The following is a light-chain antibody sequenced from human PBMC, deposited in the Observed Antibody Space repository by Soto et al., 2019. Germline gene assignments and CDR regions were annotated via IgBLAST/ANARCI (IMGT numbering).Light chain of an antibody. Sequence: DVQMTQSPSSLSASVGDRVTLTCRASEGISNYLAWYQQKPGKVPKLLIYAASTLQSGVPSRFSGSGFGTEFTLTINSLQSEEVGIYYCQKYNSIPRTFGPGTKVDI. CDR1: EGISNY. V-gene: IGKV1-27*01. CDR3: QKYNSIPRT. J-gene: IGKJ3*01. CDR2: AAS.